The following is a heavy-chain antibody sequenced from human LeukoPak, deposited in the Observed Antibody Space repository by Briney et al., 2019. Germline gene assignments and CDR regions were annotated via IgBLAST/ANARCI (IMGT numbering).Heavy chain of an antibody. Sequence: GGTLRLSCAASGFTFSSYGMSWVRQAPGKGLEWVSAISGSGGSTYYADSVKGRFTISRDNSKNTLYLQMNSLRAEDTAVYYCAKGDTTWELPHDYWGQGTLVTVSS. CDR3: AKGDTTWELPHDY. CDR1: GFTFSSYG. D-gene: IGHD1-26*01. J-gene: IGHJ4*02. CDR2: ISGSGGST. V-gene: IGHV3-23*01.